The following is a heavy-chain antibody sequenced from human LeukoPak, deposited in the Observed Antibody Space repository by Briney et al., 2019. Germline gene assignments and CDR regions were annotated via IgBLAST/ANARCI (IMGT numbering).Heavy chain of an antibody. D-gene: IGHD5-12*01. CDR3: ARGTRYSETDY. CDR1: GYTFTSYD. CDR2: MNPNSGNT. V-gene: IGHV1-8*01. Sequence: GASVKVSSKASGYTFTSYDINWVRQATGQGLEWMGWMNPNSGNTGYAQKFQGRVTTTRNTSISTAYMELSSLRSEDTAVYYCARGTRYSETDYWGQGTLVTVSS. J-gene: IGHJ4*02.